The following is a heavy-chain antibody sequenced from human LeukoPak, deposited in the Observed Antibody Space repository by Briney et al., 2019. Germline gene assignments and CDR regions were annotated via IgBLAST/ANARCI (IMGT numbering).Heavy chain of an antibody. V-gene: IGHV4-59*01. D-gene: IGHD2-2*03. CDR3: ARDLGYGYCSSTSCSKIDAFDI. CDR1: GGSISSYY. J-gene: IGHJ3*02. CDR2: IYYSGST. Sequence: SETLSLTCTVSGGSISSYYWSWIRQPPGKGLEWIGYIYYSGSTNYNPSLKSRVTISVDTSKNQFSLKLSSVTAADTAVYYCARDLGYGYCSSTSCSKIDAFDIWGQGTMVIVSS.